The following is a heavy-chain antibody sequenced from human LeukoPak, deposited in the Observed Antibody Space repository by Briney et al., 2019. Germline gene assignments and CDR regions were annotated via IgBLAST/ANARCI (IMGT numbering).Heavy chain of an antibody. D-gene: IGHD5-12*01. CDR2: IYHSGST. Sequence: PSETLSLTCTVSGGSISSYYWSWIRQPPGKGLEWIGYIYHSGSTYYNPSLKSRVTISVDRSKNQFSLKLSSVTAADTAVYYCARDHPSGYYFDYWGQGTLVTVSS. J-gene: IGHJ4*02. V-gene: IGHV4-59*12. CDR3: ARDHPSGYYFDY. CDR1: GGSISSYY.